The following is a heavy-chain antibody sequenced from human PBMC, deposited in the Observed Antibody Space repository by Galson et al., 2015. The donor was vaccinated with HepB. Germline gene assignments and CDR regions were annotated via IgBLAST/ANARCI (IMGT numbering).Heavy chain of an antibody. CDR3: AREQDYYGSGSYATQNDPNWFDP. D-gene: IGHD3-10*01. Sequence: SVKVSCKASGYTFTRYSIQWVRQAPGQGLEWMGIINPSGGITSYAEKFQGRVTMTRDTSTNTAYMELSRLRSDDTAVYYCAREQDYYGSGSYATQNDPNWFDPWGQGTLVTVSS. J-gene: IGHJ5*02. V-gene: IGHV1-46*01. CDR1: GYTFTRYS. CDR2: INPSGGIT.